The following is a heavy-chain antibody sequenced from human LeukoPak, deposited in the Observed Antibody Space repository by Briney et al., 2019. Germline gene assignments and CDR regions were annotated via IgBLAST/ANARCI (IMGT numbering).Heavy chain of an antibody. Sequence: GESLKISCKGSGYSFTSYWIGWVRQMPGKGLEWMGIIYPGDSDTRYSPSFQGQVTISADKSISTAYLQWSSLKASDTAMYYCARRVTRGGIASDFDYWGQGTLVTVSS. CDR3: ARRVTRGGIASDFDY. D-gene: IGHD6-13*01. CDR1: GYSFTSYW. CDR2: IYPGDSDT. V-gene: IGHV5-51*01. J-gene: IGHJ4*02.